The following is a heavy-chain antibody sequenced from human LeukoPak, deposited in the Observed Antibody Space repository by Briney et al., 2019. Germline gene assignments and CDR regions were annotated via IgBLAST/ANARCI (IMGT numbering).Heavy chain of an antibody. J-gene: IGHJ3*02. CDR3: VRVGLTTVAPGLHAFDI. CDR2: INTDGSST. CDR1: GFTFSSYW. V-gene: IGHV3-74*01. Sequence: GGSLRLSCAASGFTFSSYWMHWVRHAPGKGLVWVSRINTDGSSTSYADSVKGRFTISRDNAKNTLYLQMNSLRAEDTAVYYCVRVGLTTVAPGLHAFDIWGQGTVVTVSS. D-gene: IGHD4-23*01.